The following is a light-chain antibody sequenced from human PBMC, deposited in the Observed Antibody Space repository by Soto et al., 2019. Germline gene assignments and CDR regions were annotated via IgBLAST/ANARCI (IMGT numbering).Light chain of an antibody. CDR1: QSVSSY. CDR3: QQRSNWPRFT. CDR2: DAS. J-gene: IGKJ4*01. Sequence: EIVLTQSPATLSFSPGERATLSCRASQSVSSYLAWYQPKPDQAPRLLIYDASNRATGIPARFSGSGSGTDFTLTISSLEPEDVAVYYCQQRSNWPRFTFGGGTKVEIK. V-gene: IGKV3-11*01.